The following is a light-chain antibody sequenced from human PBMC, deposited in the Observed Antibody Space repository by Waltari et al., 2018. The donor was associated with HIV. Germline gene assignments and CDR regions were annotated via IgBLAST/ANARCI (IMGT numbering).Light chain of an antibody. CDR3: QVWDTSSDQGV. CDR2: DDS. J-gene: IGLJ2*01. V-gene: IGLV3-21*02. Sequence: SYVLAQPPSVSVAPGQTARIPCGGTNIEIQTVTWYQQKPGQAPVLVVHDDSHRPSGIPERFSGSNSGNTATLTISRVEAGDEADYFCQVWDTSSDQGVFGGGTKLTVL. CDR1: NIEIQT.